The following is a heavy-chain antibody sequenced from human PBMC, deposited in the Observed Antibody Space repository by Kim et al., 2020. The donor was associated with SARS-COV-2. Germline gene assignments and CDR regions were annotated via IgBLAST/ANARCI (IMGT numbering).Heavy chain of an antibody. Sequence: GASLKISCKGSGYSFTSYWIGWVRQMPGKGLEWMGIIYPGDSDTRYSPSFQGQVTISADKSISTAYLQWSSLKASDTAMYYCARHRLYDSSGYYYIDYWGQGTLVTVSS. CDR3: ARHRLYDSSGYYYIDY. V-gene: IGHV5-51*01. CDR2: IYPGDSDT. D-gene: IGHD3-22*01. CDR1: GYSFTSYW. J-gene: IGHJ4*02.